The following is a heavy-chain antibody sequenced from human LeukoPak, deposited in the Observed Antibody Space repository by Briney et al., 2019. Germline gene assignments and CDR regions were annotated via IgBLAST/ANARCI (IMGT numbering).Heavy chain of an antibody. J-gene: IGHJ4*02. CDR3: AKDKAQYCSSTSCYDSPFDY. D-gene: IGHD2-2*01. V-gene: IGHV3-21*04. Sequence: GGSLRLSCAASGFTFSSYSMNWVRQAPGKGLEWVSSISSSSSYIYYADSVKGRFTISRDNAKNSLYLQMNSLRAEDTALYYCAKDKAQYCSSTSCYDSPFDYWGQGTLVTVSS. CDR1: GFTFSSYS. CDR2: ISSSSSYI.